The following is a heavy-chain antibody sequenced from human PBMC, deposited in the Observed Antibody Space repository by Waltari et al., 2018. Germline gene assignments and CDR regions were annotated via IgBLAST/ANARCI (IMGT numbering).Heavy chain of an antibody. CDR2: MSYDGISR. CDR3: AREGGTSGYSGYFDH. CDR1: GSPSSNWI. D-gene: IGHD2-15*01. V-gene: IGHV3-30*01. Sequence: VESGGGVVQPGRSLRVSCAATGSPSSNWIIHWVRQAPGKGLEWVAAMSYDGISRYYADSVKGRFTIGGDDSKNTVYLQIDSLRPEDTAVYYCAREGGTSGYSGYFDHWGQGTLVTVSS. J-gene: IGHJ4*02.